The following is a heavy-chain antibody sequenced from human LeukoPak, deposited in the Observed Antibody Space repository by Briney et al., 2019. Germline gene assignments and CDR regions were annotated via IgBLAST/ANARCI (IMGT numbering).Heavy chain of an antibody. V-gene: IGHV3-23*01. CDR3: AKDRLFTAAAGDY. Sequence: TGGSLRLSCAASGFTFTSYAMSWVRQAPGKGLEWVSAISGSGGSTYYADSVKGRFTISRDNSKNTLYLQMNSLRAEDTAVYYCAKDRLFTAAAGDYWGQGTLVTVSS. CDR1: GFTFTSYA. CDR2: ISGSGGST. J-gene: IGHJ4*02. D-gene: IGHD6-13*01.